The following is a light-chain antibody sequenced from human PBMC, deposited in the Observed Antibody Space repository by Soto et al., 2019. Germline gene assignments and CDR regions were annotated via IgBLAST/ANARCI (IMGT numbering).Light chain of an antibody. CDR3: QQDNGYWT. V-gene: IGKV1-5*03. Sequence: DIQMTQSPSTLSASVGDMVTITCRASQSISDSLAWYQQKPGKAPKLLIYEASNLKSGVPSRFSGRGSGTEYALTISSLQLDGFASDYCQQDNGYWTFGQGTKVEIK. CDR1: QSISDS. CDR2: EAS. J-gene: IGKJ1*01.